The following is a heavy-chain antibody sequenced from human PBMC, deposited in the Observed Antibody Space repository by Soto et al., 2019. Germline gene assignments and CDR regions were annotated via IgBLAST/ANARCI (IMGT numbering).Heavy chain of an antibody. J-gene: IGHJ4*02. CDR2: IKSKTDGGTT. CDR1: GFTFSNAW. Sequence: EVQLVESGGGLVKPGGSLRLSCAASGFTFSNAWMSWVRQAPGKGLEWVGRIKSKTDGGTTDYAAPVKGRFTISRDDSKNTLYLQMNSLKTEDTAVYYCTTLEYGSGSLFNENPFDYWGQGTLVTVSS. CDR3: TTLEYGSGSLFNENPFDY. D-gene: IGHD3-10*01. V-gene: IGHV3-15*01.